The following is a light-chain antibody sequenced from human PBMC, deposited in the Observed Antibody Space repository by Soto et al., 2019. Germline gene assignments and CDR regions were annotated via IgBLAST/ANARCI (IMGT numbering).Light chain of an antibody. CDR3: QGYDSVPFT. CDR1: QGISNF. J-gene: IGKJ4*01. V-gene: IGKV1-27*01. CDR2: GAS. Sequence: IQMTQSPSSLSTSLGDRVTITCRASQGISNFLAWYQQKPGKVPSLLIYGASTLQSGVPSRFSGSGSGTDFTLAISNVQPEDVATYYCQGYDSVPFTFGGGTKVDIK.